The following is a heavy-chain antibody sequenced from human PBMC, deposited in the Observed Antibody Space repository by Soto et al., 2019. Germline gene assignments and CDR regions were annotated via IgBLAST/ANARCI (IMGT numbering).Heavy chain of an antibody. CDR2: ISAHNDNT. V-gene: IGHV1-18*01. D-gene: IGHD1-1*01. J-gene: IGHJ4*02. CDR1: GYTFTSYG. CDR3: ARGRYGDY. Sequence: QVHLVQSGAEVRKPGASVKVSCKGSGYTFTSYGIAWVRQAPGQGLEWMGWISAHNDNTNYAQTVQGRVTVTRDTSTSPAYMALRKLRSDDTAVYYCARGRYGDYWGQGALVTVSS.